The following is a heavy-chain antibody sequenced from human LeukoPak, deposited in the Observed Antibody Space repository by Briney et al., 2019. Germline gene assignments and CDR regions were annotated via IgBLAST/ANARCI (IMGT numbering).Heavy chain of an antibody. V-gene: IGHV1-18*01. CDR2: ISTYNEKT. CDR1: GYTFTNYG. D-gene: IGHD3-22*01. J-gene: IGHJ4*02. Sequence: ASVKVSCKASGYTFTNYGIGWVRQAPGQGLEWMGWISTYNEKTDYAQNLQGRVTMTTDTLTNTAYMELRSLRSDDTAVYYCARVIEGASVGQLDYWGQGTLVTVSS. CDR3: ARVIEGASVGQLDY.